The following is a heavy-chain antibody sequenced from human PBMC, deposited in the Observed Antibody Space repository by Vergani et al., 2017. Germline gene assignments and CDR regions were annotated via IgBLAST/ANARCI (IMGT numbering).Heavy chain of an antibody. CDR2: INHSGST. CDR3: ARDCSGYSSGWVLQTGYFDL. CDR1: GGSFSGYY. D-gene: IGHD6-19*01. J-gene: IGHJ2*01. V-gene: IGHV4-34*01. Sequence: QVQLQQWGAGLLKPSETLSLTCAVYGGSFSGYYWSWIRQPPGKGLEWIGEINHSGSTNYNPSLKSRVTISVDTSKNQFSLKLSSVTAADTAVYYCARDCSGYSSGWVLQTGYFDLWGRGTLVTVSS.